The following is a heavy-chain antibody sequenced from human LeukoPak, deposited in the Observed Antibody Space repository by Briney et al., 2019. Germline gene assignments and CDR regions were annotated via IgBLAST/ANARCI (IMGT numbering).Heavy chain of an antibody. Sequence: GGSLRLSCAASVFTFSDSYMSWIRQAPGKGLEWVSYISSSSTYTEYAGSVKGRFTISRDNAKNSLYLQMNSLRDGDTAVYYCARDDMWAFDYWGQGTLVTVSS. CDR3: ARDDMWAFDY. J-gene: IGHJ4*02. D-gene: IGHD1-26*01. CDR2: ISSSSTYT. V-gene: IGHV3-11*06. CDR1: VFTFSDSY.